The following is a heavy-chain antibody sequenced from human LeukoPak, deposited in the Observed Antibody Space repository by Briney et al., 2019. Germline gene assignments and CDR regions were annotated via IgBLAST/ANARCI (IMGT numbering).Heavy chain of an antibody. CDR3: ARRVGATHY. J-gene: IGHJ4*02. CDR1: GVSFSGYY. CDR2: INHSGST. Sequence: SETLSLTCAVYGVSFSGYYWSWIRQPPGKGLEWIGEINHSGSTNYNPSLKSRVTISVDTSKNQFSLKLSSVTAADTAVYYCARRVGATHYWGQGTLVTVSS. D-gene: IGHD1-26*01. V-gene: IGHV4-34*01.